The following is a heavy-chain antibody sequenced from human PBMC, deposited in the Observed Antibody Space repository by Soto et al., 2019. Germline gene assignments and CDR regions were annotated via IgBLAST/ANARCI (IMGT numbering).Heavy chain of an antibody. V-gene: IGHV4-59*12. CDR3: ARAAGQSLFDY. CDR1: GGSISSYY. CDR2: IYYSGST. Sequence: NPSETLSLTCTVPGGSISSYYWSWNRQPPGKGLEWIGYIYYSGSTNYNPSLKSRVTISVDTSKNQFSLKLSSVTAADTAVYYCARAAGQSLFDYWGWGTLVTVSS. J-gene: IGHJ4*02.